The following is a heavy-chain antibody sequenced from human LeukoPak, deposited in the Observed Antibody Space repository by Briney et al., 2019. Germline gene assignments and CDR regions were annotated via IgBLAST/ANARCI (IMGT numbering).Heavy chain of an antibody. J-gene: IGHJ4*02. CDR1: GGTFSSYT. V-gene: IGHV1-69*04. CDR3: ARDGDTAMYYFDY. Sequence: ASVKVSCKASGGTFSSYTISWVRQAPGQGLEWMGRIIPILGIANYAQKFQGRVTITADKSTSTAYMELSSLRSEDTAVYYCARDGDTAMYYFDYWGQGTLATVSS. CDR2: IIPILGIA. D-gene: IGHD5-18*01.